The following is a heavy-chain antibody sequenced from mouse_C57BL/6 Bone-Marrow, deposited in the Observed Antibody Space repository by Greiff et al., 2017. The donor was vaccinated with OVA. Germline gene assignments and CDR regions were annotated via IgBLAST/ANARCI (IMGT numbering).Heavy chain of an antibody. CDR3: ARTVVADWYFDV. J-gene: IGHJ1*03. Sequence: EVKLMESGGGLVQPGGSLKLSCAASGFTFSDYGMAWVRQAPRKGPEWVAFISNLAYSIYYADTVTGRFTISRENAKNTLYLEMSSLRSEDTAMDYCARTVVADWYFDVWGTGTTVTVSS. V-gene: IGHV5-15*01. CDR1: GFTFSDYG. CDR2: ISNLAYSI. D-gene: IGHD1-1*01.